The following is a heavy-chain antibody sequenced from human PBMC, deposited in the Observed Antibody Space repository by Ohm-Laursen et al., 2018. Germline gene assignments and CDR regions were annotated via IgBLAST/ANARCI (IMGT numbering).Heavy chain of an antibody. J-gene: IGHJ6*02. CDR1: GFTFDDYA. CDR2: ISWNSGRI. D-gene: IGHD2-2*01. Sequence: LRLSCSASGFTFDDYAMHWVRQAPGKGLEWVSVISWNSGRIAYVDSVKGRFTISRDNAKNSLYLQMDSLRAEDTAVYYCARDCTSTTCPRRMDVWGQGTTVTVSS. V-gene: IGHV3-9*01. CDR3: ARDCTSTTCPRRMDV.